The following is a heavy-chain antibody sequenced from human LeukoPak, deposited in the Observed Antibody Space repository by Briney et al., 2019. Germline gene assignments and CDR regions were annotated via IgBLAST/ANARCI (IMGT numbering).Heavy chain of an antibody. D-gene: IGHD2-8*01. CDR3: ARASLMARIDY. J-gene: IGHJ4*02. CDR1: GYTFTGYY. Sequence: ASVKVSCKASGYTFTGYYMHWVRQAPGQGLEWMGGIIPIFGTANYAQKFQGRVTITADESTSTAYMELSSLRSEDTAVYYCARASLMARIDYWGQGTLVTVSS. V-gene: IGHV1-69*13. CDR2: IIPIFGTA.